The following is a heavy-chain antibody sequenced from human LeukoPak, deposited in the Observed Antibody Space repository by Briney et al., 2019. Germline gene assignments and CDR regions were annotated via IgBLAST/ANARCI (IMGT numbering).Heavy chain of an antibody. D-gene: IGHD2-21*02. CDR1: VGSISSSSYY. CDR2: IYYSGST. Sequence: SETLSLTCTVSVGSISSSSYYWGWIRQPPGKGLEWIGSIYYSGSTYYNPSLKSRVTISVDTSKNQFSLKLSSVTAADTAVYYCAGGVDWPLWSHYYYGMDVCGQGTTVTVSS. J-gene: IGHJ6*02. V-gene: IGHV4-39*01. CDR3: AGGVDWPLWSHYYYGMDV.